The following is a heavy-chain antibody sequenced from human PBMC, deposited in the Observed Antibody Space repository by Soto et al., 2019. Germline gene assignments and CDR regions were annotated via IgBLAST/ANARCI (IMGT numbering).Heavy chain of an antibody. V-gene: IGHV1-69*02. Sequence: KVSCKASGGTFSSYTISWVRQAPGQGLEWMGRIIPILGIANYAQKFQGRVTITADKFTSTAYMELSSLRSEDTAVYYCARATAYCSGGSCYNPNDYWGQGTLVTVSS. D-gene: IGHD2-15*01. CDR1: GGTFSSYT. CDR3: ARATAYCSGGSCYNPNDY. J-gene: IGHJ4*02. CDR2: IIPILGIA.